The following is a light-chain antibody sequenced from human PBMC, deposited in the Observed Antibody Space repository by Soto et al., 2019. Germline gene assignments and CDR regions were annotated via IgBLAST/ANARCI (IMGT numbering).Light chain of an antibody. CDR2: EVS. V-gene: IGLV2-14*01. CDR1: SSDVGGYNY. J-gene: IGLJ2*01. Sequence: QSALTQPASVSGSPGQSIPISCTGTSSDVGGYNYVSWYQQHPGKAPKLMIYEVSNRPSGVSNRFSGSKSGNTASLTIYGHQAEDEDDYYCSSYTSSSTLVVFGGGTKVTVL. CDR3: SSYTSSSTLVV.